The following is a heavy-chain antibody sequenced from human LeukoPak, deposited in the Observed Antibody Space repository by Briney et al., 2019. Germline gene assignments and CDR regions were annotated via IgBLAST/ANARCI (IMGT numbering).Heavy chain of an antibody. J-gene: IGHJ4*02. CDR1: GGTFSSYA. CDR2: IIPIFGTA. D-gene: IGHD1-14*01. V-gene: IGHV1-69*13. CDR3: VNRISMAGENDY. Sequence: ASVKVSFKASGGTFSSYAISWVRQAPGQGLEWMGGIIPIFGTANYAQKFQGRVTITADESTSTAYMELSSLRSEDTAVYYCVNRISMAGENDYWGQGTLVTVSS.